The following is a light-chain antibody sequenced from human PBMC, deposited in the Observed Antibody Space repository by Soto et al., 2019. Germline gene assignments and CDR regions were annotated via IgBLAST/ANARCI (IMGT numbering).Light chain of an antibody. CDR3: QQRYSTTRT. CDR1: QTISSW. CDR2: KAS. J-gene: IGKJ1*01. V-gene: IGKV1-5*03. Sequence: DIQRTQSPSTLSGSVGDRVTITCRASQTISSWLAWYQKKPGKDPKILIYKASTLKSGVPSRFSGSGSGTEFNLTISRLQTDDFATYECQQRYSTTRTFGQGTKVDIK.